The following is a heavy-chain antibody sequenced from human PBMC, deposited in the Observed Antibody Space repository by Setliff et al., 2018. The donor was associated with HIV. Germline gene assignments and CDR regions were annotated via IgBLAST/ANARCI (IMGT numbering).Heavy chain of an antibody. CDR3: VRDINWAFDY. D-gene: IGHD1-1*01. CDR1: GFTFSTYS. J-gene: IGHJ4*02. V-gene: IGHV3-48*01. CDR2: INREETTE. Sequence: PGGSLRLSCAASGFTFSTYSMNWVRQAPGKGLEWISYINREETTEWYADSVKGRFIISRDNAKNSLYLQMSSLRAEDTAVYFCVRDINWAFDYWGQGILVTVS.